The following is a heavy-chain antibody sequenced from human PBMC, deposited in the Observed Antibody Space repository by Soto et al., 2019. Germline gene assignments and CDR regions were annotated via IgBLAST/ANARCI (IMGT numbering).Heavy chain of an antibody. CDR3: ARVANGRGSECSFDI. CDR2: IIPILDVT. CDR1: GDTFRTYP. J-gene: IGHJ3*02. Sequence: QVQLVQSGAEVKEPGSSVKVSCKLSGDTFRTYPITWVRQAPGQGLEWMGRIIPILDVTDYAQRFQGRLTLTADKSTATAYMEMSSLRSDDTAMFYCARVANGRGSECSFDIWGRGTMVTVSS. D-gene: IGHD2-8*01. V-gene: IGHV1-69*02.